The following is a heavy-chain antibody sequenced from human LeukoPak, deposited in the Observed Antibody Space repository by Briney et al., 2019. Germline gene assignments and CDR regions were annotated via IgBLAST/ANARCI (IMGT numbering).Heavy chain of an antibody. CDR1: GFTFSSYA. D-gene: IGHD6-19*01. CDR3: ASLLWYSSALLS. J-gene: IGHJ5*02. CDR2: ISGSGGST. Sequence: VQPGGSLRLSCAASGFTFSSYAMSWVRQAPGKELEWVSAISGSGGSTYYADSVKGRFTISRDNSKNTLYLQMNSLRAEDTAVYYCASLLWYSSALLSWGQGTLVTVSS. V-gene: IGHV3-23*01.